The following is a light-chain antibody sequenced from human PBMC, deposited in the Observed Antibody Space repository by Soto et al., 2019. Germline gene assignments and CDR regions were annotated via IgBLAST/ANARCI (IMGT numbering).Light chain of an antibody. V-gene: IGKV3-20*01. J-gene: IGKJ2*01. Sequence: ENVLTQSPVTLSLSPGERATLSCRASQSVTSNKVAWFQQKPGQAPRLLIRAASSRATGIPDRFSVSGSATDFTFTISGLEPEDFAVYYCQEYCSPSPYTFGQGTKLEIK. CDR3: QEYCSPSPYT. CDR1: QSVTSNK. CDR2: AAS.